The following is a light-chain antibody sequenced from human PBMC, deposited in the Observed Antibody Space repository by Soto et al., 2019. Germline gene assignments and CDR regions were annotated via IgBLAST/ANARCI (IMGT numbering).Light chain of an antibody. V-gene: IGKV4-1*01. CDR1: QSVLYSSNNKNY. J-gene: IGKJ1*01. Sequence: DIVMTQSPDSLAVSLGERATINCKSSQSVLYSSNNKNYLAWYQQKPGQPPRLLINWTSTRASGVPDRFSGSGSGTDFTLTISSLQAEDVAIYYCQQHYNTPPTFGQGTKVEIK. CDR3: QQHYNTPPT. CDR2: WTS.